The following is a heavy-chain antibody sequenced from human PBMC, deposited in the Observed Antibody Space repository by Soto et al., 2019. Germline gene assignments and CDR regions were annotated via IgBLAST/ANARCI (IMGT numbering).Heavy chain of an antibody. CDR3: ARGPTSDKVDY. V-gene: IGHV4-30-4*01. J-gene: IGHJ4*02. CDR2: MYNSGTT. CDR1: GGSISSSNY. Sequence: PSETLSLTCAVSGGSISSSNYRGWIRQPPGKGLEWIGHMYNSGTTYSIPSLKGRVTISGDTSKNQFSLNLSSVTAADTAVYYCARGPTSDKVDYWGQGTLVTVSS.